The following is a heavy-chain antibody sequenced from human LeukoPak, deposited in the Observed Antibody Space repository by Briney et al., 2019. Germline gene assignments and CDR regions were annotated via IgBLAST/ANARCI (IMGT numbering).Heavy chain of an antibody. J-gene: IGHJ4*02. CDR1: GFIFSNYW. D-gene: IGHD2-15*01. CDR2: IKQEGSEK. Sequence: GGSLRLSCAASGFIFSNYWMSWVRQAPGKGLEWVANIKQEGSEKSYVDSVKGRFTIPRDNANNSLNLQMNSLRAEDTAVYYCARQGGRAAPFGYWGQGTLVTVSS. CDR3: ARQGGRAAPFGY. V-gene: IGHV3-7*01.